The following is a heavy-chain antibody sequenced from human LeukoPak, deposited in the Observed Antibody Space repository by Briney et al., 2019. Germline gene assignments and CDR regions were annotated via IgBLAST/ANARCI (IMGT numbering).Heavy chain of an antibody. Sequence: GGSLRLSCAASGFTFSSYWLNWVRQAPGKGLVWVSRIASDGSSTTYADSVKGRFSISRDNAKNTLYLQMNSLRVEDTAVYYCARGRPHGNDYWGEGTLVTVSS. CDR2: IASDGSST. V-gene: IGHV3-74*01. CDR1: GFTFSSYW. CDR3: ARGRPHGNDY. D-gene: IGHD4-23*01. J-gene: IGHJ4*02.